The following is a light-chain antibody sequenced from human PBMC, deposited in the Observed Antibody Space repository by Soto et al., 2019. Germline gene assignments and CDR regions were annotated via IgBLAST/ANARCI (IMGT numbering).Light chain of an antibody. Sequence: IHMTQSPSSLSASVGDRVTITCRASETISHYLNWYQQKPGKAPKLLIYGASKLQSGVPSRFSGSGSGTEFTLTITSLQTEDFATYFCQQSSTTPLTFGVGTKVEIK. V-gene: IGKV1-39*01. CDR3: QQSSTTPLT. J-gene: IGKJ4*01. CDR1: ETISHY. CDR2: GAS.